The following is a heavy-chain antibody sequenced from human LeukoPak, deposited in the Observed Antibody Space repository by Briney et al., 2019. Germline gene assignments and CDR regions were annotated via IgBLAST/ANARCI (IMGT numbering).Heavy chain of an antibody. CDR2: INHSGST. J-gene: IGHJ5*02. CDR3: ARDYTFAP. D-gene: IGHD3-10*01. CDR1: GGSFSGYY. V-gene: IGHV4-34*01. Sequence: SETLSLTCAVYGGSFSGYYWSWIRQPPGKGLEWIGEINHSGSTNYNPSLKSRVTISVDTSKNQFSLKLSSVTAADTAVYYCARDYTFAPWGQGTLVTVSS.